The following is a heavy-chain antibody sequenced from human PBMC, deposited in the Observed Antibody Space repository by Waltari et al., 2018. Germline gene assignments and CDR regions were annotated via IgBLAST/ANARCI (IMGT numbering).Heavy chain of an antibody. D-gene: IGHD3-10*01. V-gene: IGHV4-31*03. CDR3: ARFWGSGSYYTNWFDP. CDR1: GGSISSGGYY. J-gene: IGHJ5*02. CDR2: IYYSGGT. Sequence: QVQLQESGPGLVKPSQTLSLTCTVSGGSISSGGYYWSWIRQHPGKGLEWIGYIYYSGGTYYNPSLKSRGTISVETSKNQFALKLSSVTAADTAVYYCARFWGSGSYYTNWFDPWGQGTLVTVSS.